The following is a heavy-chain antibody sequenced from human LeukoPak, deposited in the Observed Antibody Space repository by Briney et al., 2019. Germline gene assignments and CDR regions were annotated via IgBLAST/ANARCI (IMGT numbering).Heavy chain of an antibody. CDR1: GFTFGDYA. Sequence: GGSLRLSCATSGFTFGDYAMSWVRQAPGKGLEWVGFIRSKAYGGTTKYAASVKGRFTISRDDSQGIAYLQMNSLKTEDTAVYYCTRDQTPYYWGQGTLVTVSS. V-gene: IGHV3-49*04. CDR2: IRSKAYGGTT. J-gene: IGHJ4*02. CDR3: TRDQTPYY.